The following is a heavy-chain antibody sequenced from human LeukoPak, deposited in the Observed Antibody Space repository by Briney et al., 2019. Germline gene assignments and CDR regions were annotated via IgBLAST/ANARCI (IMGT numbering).Heavy chain of an antibody. V-gene: IGHV4-39*01. Sequence: SETLSLTCTVSGASITSYYWGWIRQPPGKGLEWIGTIYYSGSTYYNPSLKSRVSISVDTSKNQFSLRLTSVTATDTAVYYCARQGDGGRAFDYWGQGILVTVSS. J-gene: IGHJ4*02. D-gene: IGHD4-23*01. CDR3: ARQGDGGRAFDY. CDR1: GASITSYY. CDR2: IYYSGST.